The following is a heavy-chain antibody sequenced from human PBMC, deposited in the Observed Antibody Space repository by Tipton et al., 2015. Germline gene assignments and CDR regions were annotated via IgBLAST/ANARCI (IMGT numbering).Heavy chain of an antibody. CDR3: ARTDDIDPWGARYFET. CDR2: MS. J-gene: IGHJ4*02. V-gene: IGHV1-69*01. Sequence: QSGPEVKKPGSSVKVSCKISGDIFNNNIFAWVRQAPGRGLEWMGAMSQYAQKFQGRVTITADESARTVYLDLTSLTSLDTAVYYCARTDDIDPWGARYFETWGQGTLVTVSS. D-gene: IGHD3-9*01. CDR1: GDIFNNNI.